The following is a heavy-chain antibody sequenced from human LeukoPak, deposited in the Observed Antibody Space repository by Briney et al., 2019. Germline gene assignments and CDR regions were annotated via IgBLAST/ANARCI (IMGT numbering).Heavy chain of an antibody. J-gene: IGHJ4*02. CDR2: ISGSGGNT. CDR3: AKVGGSTCSSTSCFLGRMGFDY. CDR1: GFTFSSYA. V-gene: IGHV3-23*01. Sequence: GASLRLSCAASGFTFSSYAMSWVRQAPGTGLKWVSSISGSGGNTYYADSVKGRFTISRDNSKNALYLQMNSLRAADTAVYYCAKVGGSTCSSTSCFLGRMGFDYWGQGTLVTVSS. D-gene: IGHD2-2*01.